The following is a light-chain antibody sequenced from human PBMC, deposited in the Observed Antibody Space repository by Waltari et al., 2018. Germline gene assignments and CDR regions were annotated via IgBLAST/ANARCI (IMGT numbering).Light chain of an antibody. V-gene: IGKV2-28*01. Sequence: DIVMTQSPLSLPVTPGEPASISCRPSQRPLHSNGYNYLDWYLQKTGQSPQVLIYLSSSRASGVPDRFSGSGSGTDFTLNISRVEAEDVGVYYCMQALQTPLTFGGGTKVEIK. J-gene: IGKJ4*01. CDR1: QRPLHSNGYNY. CDR3: MQALQTPLT. CDR2: LSS.